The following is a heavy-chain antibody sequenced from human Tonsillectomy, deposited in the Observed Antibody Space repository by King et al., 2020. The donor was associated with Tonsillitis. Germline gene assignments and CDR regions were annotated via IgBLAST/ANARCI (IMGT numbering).Heavy chain of an antibody. V-gene: IGHV2-5*02. CDR1: GVSLSTSGVV. D-gene: IGHD1-26*01. Sequence: ITLKESGTTLVKPTQTLTLTCTCSGVSLSTSGVVVGLLRHPPGKALEWLELIYWDDAQRSSPSLKNRLTITKDTSKNQVVLTMTNMDPVDTATYYCSRGTTSAAFDIWGQGIMVTVSS. CDR2: IYWDDAQ. J-gene: IGHJ3*02. CDR3: SRGTTSAAFDI.